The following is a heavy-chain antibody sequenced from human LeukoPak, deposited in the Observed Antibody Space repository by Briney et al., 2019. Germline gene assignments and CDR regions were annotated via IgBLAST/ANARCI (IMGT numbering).Heavy chain of an antibody. CDR1: GFTFSSCA. CDR3: AKALRFLEWVDAFDI. D-gene: IGHD3-3*01. V-gene: IGHV3-23*01. J-gene: IGHJ3*02. CDR2: ISGSGGST. Sequence: GGSLRLSCAASGFTFSSCAMSWVRQAPGKGLEWVSAISGSGGSTYYADSVKGRFTISRDNSKNTLYLQMNSLRAEDTAVYYCAKALRFLEWVDAFDIWGQGTMVTVSS.